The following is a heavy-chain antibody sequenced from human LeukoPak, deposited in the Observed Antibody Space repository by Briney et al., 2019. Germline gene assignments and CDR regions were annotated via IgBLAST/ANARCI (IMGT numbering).Heavy chain of an antibody. Sequence: GGSPRLSCAASGFTFSSYWMHWVRQAPGKGLVWVSRINSDGSSTSYADSVKGRFTISRDNAKNTLYLQMNSLRAEDTAVYYCAREFVVVPAAMPPRYYYYGMDVWGQGTTVTVSS. D-gene: IGHD2-2*01. J-gene: IGHJ6*02. CDR2: INSDGSST. CDR3: AREFVVVPAAMPPRYYYYGMDV. V-gene: IGHV3-74*01. CDR1: GFTFSSYW.